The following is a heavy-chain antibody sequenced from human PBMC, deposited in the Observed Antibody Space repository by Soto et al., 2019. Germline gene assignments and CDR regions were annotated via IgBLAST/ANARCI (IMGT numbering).Heavy chain of an antibody. Sequence: EVQLLESGGGLVQPGGSLRLSCAASGFTFSRYVMSWVRQAPGKGLEWVSVINGAGVGPEYADSVKGRFTISRDNSKNTLYVQMNFLRADATAVYFCAKHLPTGGGGSSSGAFDVWAQGTMVTVSS. V-gene: IGHV3-23*01. J-gene: IGHJ3*01. CDR3: AKHLPTGGGGSSSGAFDV. CDR1: GFTFSRYV. CDR2: INGAGVGP. D-gene: IGHD6-6*01.